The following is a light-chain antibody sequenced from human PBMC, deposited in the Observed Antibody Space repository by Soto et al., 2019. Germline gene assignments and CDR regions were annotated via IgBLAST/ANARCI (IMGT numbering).Light chain of an antibody. J-gene: IGLJ1*01. V-gene: IGLV1-51*01. CDR2: DNN. CDR1: SSNIGSNS. CDR3: GTWDTILTTGNV. Sequence: QSVLTQPPSVSAAPGQKVTISCSGSSSNIGSNSVSWYQQLPGTAPKLLIYDNNKRPSGIPDRFSGSKSGTSATLGIAGLQTGDEADYYCGTWDTILTTGNVFGTGTKLTVL.